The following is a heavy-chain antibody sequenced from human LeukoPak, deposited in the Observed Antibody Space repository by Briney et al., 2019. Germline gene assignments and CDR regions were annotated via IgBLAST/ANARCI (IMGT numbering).Heavy chain of an antibody. V-gene: IGHV3-9*01. CDR2: ISWNSGSI. CDR3: AKAQKDEDAFDI. CDR1: GFTFDDYA. J-gene: IGHJ3*02. Sequence: GRSLRLSCAASGFTFDDYAMHWVRQAPGKGLEWVSGISWNSGSIGYADSVKGRFTISRDNAKNSLYLQMNSLRAEDTALYYCAKAQKDEDAFDIWGQGTMVTVSS.